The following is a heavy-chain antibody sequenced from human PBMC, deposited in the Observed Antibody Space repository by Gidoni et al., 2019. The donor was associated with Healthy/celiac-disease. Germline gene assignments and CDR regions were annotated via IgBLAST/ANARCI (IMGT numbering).Heavy chain of an antibody. CDR3: ARHLPDCGGDCALDY. CDR2: IYPGDSDH. D-gene: IGHD2-21*01. J-gene: IGHJ4*02. CDR1: GYSFTSYW. V-gene: IGHV5-51*01. Sequence: EVQLVQSGAEVKKPGESLKISCKGSGYSFTSYWIVWVRQMPGKGLEWMGSIYPGDSDHRYSPSFQGQVTISADKSISTAYLQWSSLKASDTAMYYCARHLPDCGGDCALDYWGQGTLVTVSS.